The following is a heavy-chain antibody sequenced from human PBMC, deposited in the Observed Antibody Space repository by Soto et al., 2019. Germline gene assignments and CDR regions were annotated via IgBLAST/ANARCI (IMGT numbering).Heavy chain of an antibody. J-gene: IGHJ4*02. CDR1: GASVNSND. CDR3: ATGGGWLPDT. V-gene: IGHV4-59*02. CDR2: IDHRGTT. Sequence: SETLSLTCTVSGASVNSNDWSWIRQSPGKGLEWIGYIDHRGTTNYNPSLKSRVTISSDTPKNQFSLRLSSVTAVDTAVYYCATGGGWLPDTWGQGTLVTVSS. D-gene: IGHD5-12*01.